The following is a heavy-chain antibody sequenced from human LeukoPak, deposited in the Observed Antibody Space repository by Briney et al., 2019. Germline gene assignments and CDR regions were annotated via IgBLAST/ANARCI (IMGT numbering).Heavy chain of an antibody. CDR1: GYTFTGYY. J-gene: IGHJ4*02. Sequence: ASVKVSCKASGYTFTGYYMHWVRQAPGQGLEWMGWINPNSGGTNYAQKFQGRVTMTRDTSISTAYMELSRLRSDDTAVYYCARDTSVAGFYYFDYWGQGTLVTVSS. V-gene: IGHV1-2*02. CDR3: ARDTSVAGFYYFDY. CDR2: INPNSGGT. D-gene: IGHD2-15*01.